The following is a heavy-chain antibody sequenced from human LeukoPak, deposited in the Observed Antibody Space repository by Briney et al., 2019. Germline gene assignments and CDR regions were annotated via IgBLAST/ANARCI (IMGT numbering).Heavy chain of an antibody. D-gene: IGHD2-15*01. J-gene: IGHJ4*02. CDR3: SREMTSSGVDY. V-gene: IGHV1-69*01. CDR2: TIPIFGTA. CDR1: GGTFSSYA. Sequence: SVKVSCKASGGTFSSYAISWVRQAPGQGLEWMGGTIPIFGTANYAQKFQGRVTITADESTSKAYMDLSSMRSEDTAVDCCSREMTSSGVDYWGQGTLVTVSS.